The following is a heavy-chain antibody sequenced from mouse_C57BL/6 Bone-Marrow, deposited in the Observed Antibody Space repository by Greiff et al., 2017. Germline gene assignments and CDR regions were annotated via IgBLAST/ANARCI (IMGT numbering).Heavy chain of an antibody. CDR1: GYTFTSYW. Sequence: VQLQQPGTELVKPGASVKLSCKASGYTFTSYWMHWVKQRPGQGLEWIGNINPCNGGTNYNEKFKSKATLTVEKSSSTVYMQLSSLTSEDSAVYYCARSGGLRRLDYWGQGTTLTVSS. J-gene: IGHJ2*01. D-gene: IGHD2-4*01. CDR3: ARSGGLRRLDY. CDR2: INPCNGGT. V-gene: IGHV1-53*01.